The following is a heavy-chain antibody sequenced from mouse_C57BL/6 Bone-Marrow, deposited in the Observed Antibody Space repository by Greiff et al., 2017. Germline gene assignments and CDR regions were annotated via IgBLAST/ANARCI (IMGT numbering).Heavy chain of an antibody. J-gene: IGHJ3*01. CDR3: ARRTHYSWFAY. CDR1: GYTFTSYG. Sequence: QVHVKQSGAELARPGASVKLSCKASGYTFTSYGISWVKQRTGQGLEWIGEIYPRSGNTYYNEKFKGKATLTADKSSSTAYMELRSLTSEDSAVYFCARRTHYSWFAYWGQGTLVTVSA. V-gene: IGHV1-81*01. D-gene: IGHD1-2*01. CDR2: IYPRSGNT.